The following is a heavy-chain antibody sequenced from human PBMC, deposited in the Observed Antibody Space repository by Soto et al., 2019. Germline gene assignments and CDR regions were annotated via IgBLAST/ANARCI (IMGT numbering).Heavy chain of an antibody. Sequence: GGSLRLSCAASGFTFSDYYMSWIRQAPGKGLEWVSYMSSSGRTKNYADSVKGRFTISRDNAKNSLLLQMNSLRAEDTAVYYCARVGEAAAGIHYFDHWGQGNLVTVSS. CDR3: ARVGEAAAGIHYFDH. CDR1: GFTFSDYY. J-gene: IGHJ4*02. CDR2: MSSSGRTK. D-gene: IGHD6-13*01. V-gene: IGHV3-11*01.